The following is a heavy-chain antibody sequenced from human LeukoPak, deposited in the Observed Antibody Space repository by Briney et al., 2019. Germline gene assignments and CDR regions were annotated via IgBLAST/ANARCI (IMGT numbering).Heavy chain of an antibody. CDR3: ARDSYNWNSPAYFDY. Sequence: ASVKVSCKASGYTFTRYGISWVRQAPGQGLECMCWISVYNGNTNYAQKLQGRVTITTDTSTSTAYMELRSLRSDDTAVYYCARDSYNWNSPAYFDYWGQGTLVTVSS. CDR1: GYTFTRYG. V-gene: IGHV1-18*01. CDR2: ISVYNGNT. J-gene: IGHJ4*02. D-gene: IGHD1-7*01.